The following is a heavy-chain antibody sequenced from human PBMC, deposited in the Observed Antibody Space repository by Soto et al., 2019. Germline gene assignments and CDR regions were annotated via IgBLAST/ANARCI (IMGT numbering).Heavy chain of an antibody. CDR1: GFTFSSYA. D-gene: IGHD3-3*01. CDR2: ISYDGSNK. J-gene: IGHJ3*02. V-gene: IGHV3-30-3*01. CDR3: ARSPVRISSFLEWLDAFDI. Sequence: LRLSCAASGFTFSSYAMHWVRQAPGKGLEWVAVISYDGSNKYYADSVKGRFTISRDNSKNTLYLQMNSLRAEDTAAYYCARSPVRISSFLEWLDAFDIWGQGTMVTVSS.